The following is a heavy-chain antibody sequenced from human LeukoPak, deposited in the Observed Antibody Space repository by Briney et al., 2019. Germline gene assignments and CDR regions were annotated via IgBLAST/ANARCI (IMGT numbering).Heavy chain of an antibody. Sequence: GASVKVSCKASGYTFTSHYMHWVRQAPGQGLEWMGIIKPSGGSTSYAQKFQGRVTMSRDTSTSTVYMELSSLRPEDMAVYYCARTAEYCSNGVCYFDYWGQGTLVTVSS. V-gene: IGHV1-46*01. CDR2: IKPSGGST. D-gene: IGHD2-8*01. CDR3: ARTAEYCSNGVCYFDY. J-gene: IGHJ4*02. CDR1: GYTFTSHY.